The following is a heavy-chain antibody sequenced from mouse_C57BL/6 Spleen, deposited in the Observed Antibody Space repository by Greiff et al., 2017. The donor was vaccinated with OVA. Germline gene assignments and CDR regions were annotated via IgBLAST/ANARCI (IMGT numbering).Heavy chain of an antibody. CDR3: ARSGSYYDYDVGNFDY. V-gene: IGHV3-1*01. J-gene: IGHJ2*01. D-gene: IGHD2-4*01. Sequence: EVQLQQSGPGMVKPSQSLSLTCTVTGYSITSGYDWHWIRHFPGNKLEWMGYISYSGSTNYNPSLKSRISITHDTSKNHFFLKLNSVTTEDTATYYCARSGSYYDYDVGNFDYWGQGTTLTVSS. CDR2: ISYSGST. CDR1: GYSITSGYD.